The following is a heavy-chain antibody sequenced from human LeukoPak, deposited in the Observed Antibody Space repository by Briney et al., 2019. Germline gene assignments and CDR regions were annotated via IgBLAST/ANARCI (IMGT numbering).Heavy chain of an antibody. V-gene: IGHV4-59*01. Sequence: SETLSLTCTVSGGSISSYYWSWIRQPPGKGLEWIGYIYYSGSTNYNPSLKSRVTISVDTSKNQFSLKLSSVTAADTAVYYCASVAAGSVTHWGQGTLVTVSS. CDR3: ASVAAGSVTH. CDR1: GGSISSYY. CDR2: IYYSGST. D-gene: IGHD6-25*01. J-gene: IGHJ4*02.